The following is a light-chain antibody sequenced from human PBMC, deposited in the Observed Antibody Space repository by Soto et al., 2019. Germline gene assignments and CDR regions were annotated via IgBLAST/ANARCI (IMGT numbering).Light chain of an antibody. J-gene: IGLJ1*01. V-gene: IGLV2-14*01. CDR2: DVN. CDR3: SSYTGGNNSYV. Sequence: QSALTQPASVSGSPGQSITISCTGTSSDVGGYNYVSWYQHHPGKAPKLLIYDVNNRPSGVSDRFSGSKSGNTASLTVSGLQAEDEAAYYCSSYTGGNNSYVFGTGTKVTVL. CDR1: SSDVGGYNY.